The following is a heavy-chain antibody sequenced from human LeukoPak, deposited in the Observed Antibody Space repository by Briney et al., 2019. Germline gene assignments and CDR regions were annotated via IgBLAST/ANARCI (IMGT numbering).Heavy chain of an antibody. CDR1: GGSISSYY. Sequence: PSETLSLTCTVSGGSISSYYWSWIRQPPGKGLEWIGYIYCSGNTNYNPSLKSRVTISVDTSKNQFSLKLSSVTAADTAVYYCARAGGWSPNSWFDPWGQGTLVTVSS. J-gene: IGHJ5*02. CDR2: IYCSGNT. V-gene: IGHV4-59*01. D-gene: IGHD6-19*01. CDR3: ARAGGWSPNSWFDP.